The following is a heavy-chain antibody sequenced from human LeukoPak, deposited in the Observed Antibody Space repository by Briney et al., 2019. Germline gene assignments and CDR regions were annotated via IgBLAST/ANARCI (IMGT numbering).Heavy chain of an antibody. V-gene: IGHV4-59*01. CDR2: IYYTGST. CDR3: ARDLPRGFDAFDI. CDR1: GGSISSYY. J-gene: IGHJ3*02. Sequence: SETLYLTCTVSGGSISSYYWSWIRQPPGKGLEWIGYIYYTGSTNYNPSLKSRVTISVDTSKTQFSLKLSSVTAADTAVYYCARDLPRGFDAFDIWGQGTMVTVSS.